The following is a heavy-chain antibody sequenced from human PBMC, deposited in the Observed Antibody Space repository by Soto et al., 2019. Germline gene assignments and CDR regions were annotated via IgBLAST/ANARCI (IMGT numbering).Heavy chain of an antibody. Sequence: SNNYTSWFRQAPGKGLEWIGSIYYSGSTYYNPSLKSRVTISVDTSKNQFSLKLSSVTAADTAVYYCARQGNDYGDYVERWGQGTLVTVSS. V-gene: IGHV4-39*01. J-gene: IGHJ4*02. CDR3: ARQGNDYGDYVER. CDR1: SNNY. CDR2: IYYSGST. D-gene: IGHD4-17*01.